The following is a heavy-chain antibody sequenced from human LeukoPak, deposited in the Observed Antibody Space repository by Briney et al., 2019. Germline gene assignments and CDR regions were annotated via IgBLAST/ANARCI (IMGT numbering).Heavy chain of an antibody. J-gene: IGHJ4*02. CDR3: AKDDGGYSYGNPLGY. D-gene: IGHD5-18*01. CDR2: ISGSGGST. V-gene: IGHV3-23*01. Sequence: GGSLRLSCAASGFTFSSYAMSWVRQAPGKGLEWVSGISGSGGSTYYADSVEGRFTISRDNYKNTLYLQMNSLRAEDTAVYYCAKDDGGYSYGNPLGYWGQGTLVTVSS. CDR1: GFTFSSYA.